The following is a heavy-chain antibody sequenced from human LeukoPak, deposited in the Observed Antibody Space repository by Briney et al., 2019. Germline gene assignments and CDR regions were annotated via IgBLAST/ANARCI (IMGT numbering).Heavy chain of an antibody. V-gene: IGHV3-30*18. Sequence: PGRSLRLSCAASGFTFSSYGMHWVRQAPGKGPEWVAVISYDGNNQYYADSVKGRFTISRDNSKNTLYLQMNSLRAEDTAVYYCAKSWGIFTYYFDYWGQGTVVTVSS. J-gene: IGHJ4*02. CDR3: AKSWGIFTYYFDY. CDR1: GFTFSSYG. D-gene: IGHD3-16*01. CDR2: ISYDGNNQ.